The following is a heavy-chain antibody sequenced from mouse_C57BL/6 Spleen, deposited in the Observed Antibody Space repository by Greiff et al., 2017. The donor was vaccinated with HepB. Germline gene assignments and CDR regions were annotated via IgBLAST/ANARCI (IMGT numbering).Heavy chain of an antibody. J-gene: IGHJ1*03. Sequence: EVQLVESGGGLVKPGGSLKLSCAASGFTFSSYTMSWVRQTPEKRLEWVATISGGGGNTYYPDSVKGRFTIPRDNAKNTLYLQMSSLRSEDTALYYCARHYYDYDEGDWYFDVWGTGTTVTVSS. CDR3: ARHYYDYDEGDWYFDV. CDR2: ISGGGGNT. V-gene: IGHV5-9*01. D-gene: IGHD2-4*01. CDR1: GFTFSSYT.